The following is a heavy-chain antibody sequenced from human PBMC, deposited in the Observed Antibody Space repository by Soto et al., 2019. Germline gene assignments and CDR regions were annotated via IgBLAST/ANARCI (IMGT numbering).Heavy chain of an antibody. V-gene: IGHV1-69*02. D-gene: IGHD3-10*01. CDR1: GDTFSFYT. CDR2: VNPILSMS. Sequence: QVQLVQSGAELKKPGSSVKVSCKASGDTFSFYTINWVRQAPGLGLEWMGRVNPILSMSNYAQKFQGRVSMYADKSTSTTYMELRSLRSEDTAFYYCATSYGSGYRAFDYWGQGALVTVSS. J-gene: IGHJ4*02. CDR3: ATSYGSGYRAFDY.